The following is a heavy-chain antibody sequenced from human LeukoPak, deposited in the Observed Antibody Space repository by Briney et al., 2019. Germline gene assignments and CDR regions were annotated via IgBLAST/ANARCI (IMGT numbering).Heavy chain of an antibody. CDR2: IYYSGST. D-gene: IGHD6-13*01. V-gene: IGHV4-59*01. J-gene: IGHJ4*02. Sequence: PSETLSLTCTVSGGSISSYYWSWIRQPPGKGLEWIGYIYYSGSTNYNPSLKSRVTISVDTSKNQFSLKLSSVTAADTAVYYCARARYSSSWACDYWGQGTLVTVSS. CDR3: ARARYSSSWACDY. CDR1: GGSISSYY.